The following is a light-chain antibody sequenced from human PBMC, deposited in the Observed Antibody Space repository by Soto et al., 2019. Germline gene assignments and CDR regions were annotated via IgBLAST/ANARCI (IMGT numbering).Light chain of an antibody. Sequence: DIQMNQSPSSLSASVGDRVTIACRASQGIRDYLAWVQQKPGKAPKSLIYAASSLQPGVPSNFSGSGFGTHVTLTITSLQPEDFGTYYCQQYNTYPLTFGGGTKVEIK. CDR1: QGIRDY. J-gene: IGKJ4*01. CDR2: AAS. V-gene: IGKV1-16*02. CDR3: QQYNTYPLT.